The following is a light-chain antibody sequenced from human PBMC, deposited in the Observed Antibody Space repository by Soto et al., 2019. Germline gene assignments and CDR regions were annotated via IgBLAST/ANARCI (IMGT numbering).Light chain of an antibody. CDR3: QQYNRWPLT. CDR1: QSIYEK. CDR2: DAS. V-gene: IGKV3-15*01. Sequence: EIVMTQSPATLSVSPGERVTLSCRASQSIYEKLAWYQQKPGQTPRLVIYDASTRATGTPGSFSGSGSGTEFTLIISSLQAEDFAVYYWQQYNRWPLTFGGGTKVDIK. J-gene: IGKJ4*01.